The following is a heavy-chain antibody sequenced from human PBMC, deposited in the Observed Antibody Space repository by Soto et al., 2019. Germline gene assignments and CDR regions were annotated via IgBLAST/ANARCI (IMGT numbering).Heavy chain of an antibody. CDR1: GGSISSYY. D-gene: IGHD3-3*01. J-gene: IGHJ5*02. Sequence: PSETLSLTCTVSGGSISSYYWSWIRQPPGKGLEWIGYIYYSGSTNYNPSLKSRVTISVDTSKNQFSLKLSSVTAADTAVYYCARGYYDFWSGYSIPSRPVVPWFDTWGQGTLVTVS. V-gene: IGHV4-59*01. CDR3: ARGYYDFWSGYSIPSRPVVPWFDT. CDR2: IYYSGST.